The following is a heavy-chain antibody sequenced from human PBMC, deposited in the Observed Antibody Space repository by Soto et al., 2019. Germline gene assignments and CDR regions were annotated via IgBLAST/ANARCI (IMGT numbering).Heavy chain of an antibody. J-gene: IGHJ4*02. CDR2: IIPILGIA. Sequence: ASVKVSCKASGGTFSSYTISWVRQAPGQGLEWMGRIIPILGIANYAQKFQGRVTITADESTSTAYMELSSLRSEDTAVYYCARDRIGELLIDYWGQGTLVTVSS. CDR1: GGTFSSYT. V-gene: IGHV1-69*04. CDR3: ARDRIGELLIDY. D-gene: IGHD1-26*01.